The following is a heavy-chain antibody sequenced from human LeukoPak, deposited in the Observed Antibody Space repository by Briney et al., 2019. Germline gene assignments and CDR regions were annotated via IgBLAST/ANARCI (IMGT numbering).Heavy chain of an antibody. CDR3: AKKNYDYVWGSYHPDNDAFDI. V-gene: IGHV3-33*06. J-gene: IGHJ3*02. CDR1: GFTFSSYG. Sequence: GGSLRLSCAASGFTFSSYGMHWVRQAPGKGLEWEAVIWYDGSNRYYADSVKGRLTISRDNSKNTLYLQMNSLRAEDTAVYYCAKKNYDYVWGSYHPDNDAFDIWGQGTMVTVSS. CDR2: IWYDGSNR. D-gene: IGHD3-16*02.